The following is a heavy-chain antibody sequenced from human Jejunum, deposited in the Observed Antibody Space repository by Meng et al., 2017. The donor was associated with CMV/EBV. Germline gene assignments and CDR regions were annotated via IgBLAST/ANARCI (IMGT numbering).Heavy chain of an antibody. CDR1: RGSIATAS. J-gene: IGHJ4*02. CDR3: ASTTRMKYYFDY. D-gene: IGHD1-1*01. CDR2: ISYTGST. Sequence: FSRGSIATASLPWLRQPPAKGLEWIGYISYTGSTNYNPSLQSRVTISMDTSKNHFSLKLSSVTAADTALYYCASTTRMKYYFDYWGQGTLVTVSS. V-gene: IGHV4-59*13.